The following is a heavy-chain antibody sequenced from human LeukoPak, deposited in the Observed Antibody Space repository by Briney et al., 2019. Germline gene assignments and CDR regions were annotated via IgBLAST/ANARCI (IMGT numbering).Heavy chain of an antibody. J-gene: IGHJ2*01. CDR3: ARGAATTNWYFDP. V-gene: IGHV5-51*01. D-gene: IGHD4-17*01. Sequence: GESLKISCKGSGYNFNSHWFGWVRQMPGKGLEWMGIIYPGDSDTRYSPSFQGQVTISADKSISTAYLQWSSLEASDTAMYYCARGAATTNWYFDPWGRGTLVTVSS. CDR2: IYPGDSDT. CDR1: GYNFNSHW.